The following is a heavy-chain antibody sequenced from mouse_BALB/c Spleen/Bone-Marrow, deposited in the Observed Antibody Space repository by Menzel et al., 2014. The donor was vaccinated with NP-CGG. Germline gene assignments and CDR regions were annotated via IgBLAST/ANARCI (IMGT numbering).Heavy chain of an antibody. J-gene: IGHJ3*01. CDR1: GFSFSNYG. Sequence: EVQLVVSGGGLVKSGGSLKLSCAVSGFSFSNYGMSWVRQTPGKRLEWVATISGDGRYTFYSDSVKGRFTISRDNAKNNLYLQLSSLRSEDTALYYRARHAYYDQSEISFVYWGQGTLVTVSA. V-gene: IGHV5-9-2*01. CDR3: ARHAYYDQSEISFVY. CDR2: ISGDGRYT. D-gene: IGHD2-4*01.